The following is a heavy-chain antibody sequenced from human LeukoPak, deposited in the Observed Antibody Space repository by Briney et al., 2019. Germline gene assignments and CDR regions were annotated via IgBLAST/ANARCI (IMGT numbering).Heavy chain of an antibody. CDR3: AKDIARQPALYYFDY. Sequence: SGGSLRLSCAASGFTFSSYAMSWVRQAPGKGLEWVSAISGSGGSTYYADSVKGRFTISRDNSKNTLYLQMNCLRAEDTAVYYCAKDIARQPALYYFDYWGQGTLVTVSS. CDR2: ISGSGGST. J-gene: IGHJ4*02. V-gene: IGHV3-23*01. D-gene: IGHD2/OR15-2a*01. CDR1: GFTFSSYA.